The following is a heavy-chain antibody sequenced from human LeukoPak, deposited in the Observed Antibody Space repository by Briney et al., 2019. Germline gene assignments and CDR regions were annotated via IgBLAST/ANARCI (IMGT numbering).Heavy chain of an antibody. CDR3: ATTDY. Sequence: SETLSLTCAVYGGSFRGYYWSWIRQPPGKGLEWIGSIYYSGSTYYNPSLKSRVTISIDTSKNQFPLKLSSVTAADTAVYYCATTDYWGQGTLVTVSS. CDR1: GGSFRGYY. CDR2: IYYSGST. V-gene: IGHV4-34*01. J-gene: IGHJ4*02.